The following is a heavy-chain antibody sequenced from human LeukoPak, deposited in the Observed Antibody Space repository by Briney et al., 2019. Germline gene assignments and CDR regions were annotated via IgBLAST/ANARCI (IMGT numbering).Heavy chain of an antibody. CDR1: GGSFSGYY. D-gene: IGHD6-19*01. J-gene: IGHJ4*02. CDR2: INHSGST. CDR3: ATSYSSGWSFDY. Sequence: SETLSPTCAVYGGSFSGYYWSWIRQPPGRGLEWIGEINHSGSTNYNPSLKSRVTISVDTSKNQFSLKLSSVTAADTAVYYCATSYSSGWSFDYWGQGTLVTVSS. V-gene: IGHV4-34*01.